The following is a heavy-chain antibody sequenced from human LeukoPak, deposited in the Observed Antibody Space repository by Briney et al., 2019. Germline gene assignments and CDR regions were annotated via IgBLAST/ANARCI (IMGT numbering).Heavy chain of an antibody. CDR3: ARSGGTWSYNY. CDR1: GGSFSGYY. V-gene: IGHV4-34*01. CDR2: INHSGGT. Sequence: SETLSLTCAVYGGSFSGYYWSWIRQPPGKGLEWIGEINHSGGTNYNPSLKSRVTISVDTSKNQFSLKLSSVTAADTAVYYCARSGGTWSYNYWGQGTLVTVSS. J-gene: IGHJ4*02. D-gene: IGHD1-26*01.